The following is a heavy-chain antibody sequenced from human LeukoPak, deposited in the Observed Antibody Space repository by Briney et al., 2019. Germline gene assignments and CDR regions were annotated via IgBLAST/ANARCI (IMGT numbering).Heavy chain of an antibody. Sequence: GGSLRLSCAASGFTFSDNYMSWVRQAPGKGLEWVSYISSSGNTTKNADSVKGRFTITRDNAKNSLYLQMNSLRAEDTAVYYCARDGGSAWFLDYWGQGTLVTVSS. CDR2: ISSSGNTT. D-gene: IGHD6-19*01. V-gene: IGHV3-11*04. J-gene: IGHJ4*02. CDR1: GFTFSDNY. CDR3: ARDGGSAWFLDY.